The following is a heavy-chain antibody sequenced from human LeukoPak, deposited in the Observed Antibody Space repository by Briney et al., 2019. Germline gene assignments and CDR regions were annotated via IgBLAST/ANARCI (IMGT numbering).Heavy chain of an antibody. CDR2: ISYDGSNK. Sequence: GGSLRLSCAASGFTFSSYAMHWVRQAPGKGLEWVAVISYDGSNKYYADSVKGRFTISRDNSKNALYLQMNSLRAEDTAVYYCARDSIFGVVIHTYDAFDIWGQGTMVTVSS. CDR1: GFTFSSYA. J-gene: IGHJ3*02. CDR3: ARDSIFGVVIHTYDAFDI. D-gene: IGHD3-3*01. V-gene: IGHV3-30-3*01.